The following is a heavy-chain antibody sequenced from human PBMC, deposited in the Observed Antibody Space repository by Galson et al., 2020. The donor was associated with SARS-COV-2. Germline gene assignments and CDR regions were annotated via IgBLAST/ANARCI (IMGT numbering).Heavy chain of an antibody. CDR3: ARGSTSRLYYYYMDV. Sequence: GGSLRLSCAASGFTFSSYDMHWVRQATGNGLEWVSAIGTAGDTYYPGSVKGRFTISRENAKNSLYLQMNGLRAGDTAVYYCARGSTSRLYYYYMDVWGKGTTVTVSS. D-gene: IGHD2-2*01. V-gene: IGHV3-13*01. J-gene: IGHJ6*03. CDR2: IGTAGDT. CDR1: GFTFSSYD.